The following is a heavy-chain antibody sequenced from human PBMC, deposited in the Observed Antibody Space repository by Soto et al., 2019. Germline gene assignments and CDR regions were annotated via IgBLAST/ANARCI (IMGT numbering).Heavy chain of an antibody. V-gene: IGHV4-59*01. J-gene: IGHJ5*02. D-gene: IGHD6-13*01. CDR2: IYYSGST. CDR3: ARDGGGSSWHKRSSFHP. CDR1: GGSISSYY. Sequence: KPSETLSLTCTVSGGSISSYYWSWIRQPPGKGLEWIGYIYYSGSTNYNPSLKSRVTISVDTSKNQFSLKLSSVTAADTAVYYCARDGGGSSWHKRSSFHPRGQATL.